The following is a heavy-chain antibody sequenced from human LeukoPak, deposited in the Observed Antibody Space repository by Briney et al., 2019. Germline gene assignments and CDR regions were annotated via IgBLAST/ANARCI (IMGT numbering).Heavy chain of an antibody. V-gene: IGHV1-8*01. CDR2: MNPNSGNT. CDR3: ARRHGRCSDGSCYYPDY. D-gene: IGHD2-15*01. J-gene: IGHJ4*02. Sequence: GASVKVSCKASGYTFTSYDINWVRQATGLRLEWMGWMNPNSGNTGYAQKFQGRVTMTRNSSITTAYMELSSLRSEDTAVYYCARRHGRCSDGSCYYPDYWGQGTLVTVSS. CDR1: GYTFTSYD.